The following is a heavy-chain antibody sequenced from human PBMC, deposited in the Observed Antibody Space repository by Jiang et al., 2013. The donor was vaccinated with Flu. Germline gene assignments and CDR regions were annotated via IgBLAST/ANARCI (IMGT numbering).Heavy chain of an antibody. CDR2: IYYSGST. J-gene: IGHJ4*02. Sequence: GLVKPSETLSLTCTVSGGSISSYYWSWIRQPPGKGLEWIGYIYYSGSTNYNPSLKSRVTISVDTSKNQFSLKLSSVTAADTAVYYCALTGPNWNHDYWGQGTLVTVSS. CDR3: ALTGPNWNHDY. D-gene: IGHD1-1*01. CDR1: GGSISSYY. V-gene: IGHV4-59*13.